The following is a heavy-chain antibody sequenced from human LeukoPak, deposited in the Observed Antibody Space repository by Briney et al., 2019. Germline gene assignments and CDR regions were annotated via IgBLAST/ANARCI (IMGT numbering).Heavy chain of an antibody. CDR1: GGSISSYY. D-gene: IGHD3-3*01. CDR3: ARDERGDFWSGWNWFDP. J-gene: IGHJ5*02. V-gene: IGHV4-59*01. Sequence: SETLSLTCTVSGGSISSYYWSWIRQPPGKGLEWIGYIYYSGSTNSNPSLKSRVTMSVDTSKNQFSLTLSSVTAADPAAYPCARDERGDFWSGWNWFDPWGQGTLVTVSS. CDR2: IYYSGST.